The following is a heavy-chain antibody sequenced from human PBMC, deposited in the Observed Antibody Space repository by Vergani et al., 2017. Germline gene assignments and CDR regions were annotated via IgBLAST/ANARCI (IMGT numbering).Heavy chain of an antibody. V-gene: IGHV5-51*01. D-gene: IGHD1-1*01. CDR2: IYPADSDT. CDR1: EYSFGNYW. J-gene: IGHJ4*02. CDR3: ARHTTYTDS. Sequence: EVELVQSGPEMRKPGESRKISCKGSEYSFGNYWIAWVRQMPGKGLEWMGIIYPADSDTRYSPSFQGQVTISADKSISTAFLQWDSLKASDTALYYCARHTTYTDSWGQGTLVTVSS.